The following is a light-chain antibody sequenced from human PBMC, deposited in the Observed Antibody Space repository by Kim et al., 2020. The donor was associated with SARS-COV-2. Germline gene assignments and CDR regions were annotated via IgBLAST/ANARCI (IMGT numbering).Light chain of an antibody. J-gene: IGKJ1*01. CDR1: QSLTSTY. Sequence: EIVLTQSPGTLSLSPGERATLSCRASQSLTSTYLAWYQQKPGQAPRLLIYGASSRATGIPDRFSGSGSGTDFTLTISRLGPEDFAVYYCQQYGSSSWTFGQGTKVDIK. V-gene: IGKV3-20*01. CDR2: GAS. CDR3: QQYGSSSWT.